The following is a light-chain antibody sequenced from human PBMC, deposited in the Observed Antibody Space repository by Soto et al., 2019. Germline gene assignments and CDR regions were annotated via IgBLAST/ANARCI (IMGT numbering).Light chain of an antibody. Sequence: EIAMTQSPATLSVSPGESATLSCSASQSVSSNLAWHQQKPGQAPRILMYDASTRATGISARFSGSGSGTEFTLTISSLQSEDFAVYYCQQYHNWPITFGQGTRLEIK. CDR3: QQYHNWPIT. CDR1: QSVSSN. V-gene: IGKV3-15*01. CDR2: DAS. J-gene: IGKJ5*01.